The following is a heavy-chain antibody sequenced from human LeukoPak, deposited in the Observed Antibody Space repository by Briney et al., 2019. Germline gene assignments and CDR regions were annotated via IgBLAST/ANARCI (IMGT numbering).Heavy chain of an antibody. CDR2: INTNTGNP. V-gene: IGHV7-4-1*02. J-gene: IGHJ5*02. D-gene: IGHD3-10*01. CDR1: GYSFASYA. CDR3: AGSPPMVRGVITHSSYNWFDP. Sequence: GASVKVSCKASGYSFASYAMNWVRQAPGQGLEWMGWINTNTGNPTYAQGFTGRFVFSLDTSVNTAYLQISSLKAEDTAVYYCAGSPPMVRGVITHSSYNWFDPWGQGTLVTVSS.